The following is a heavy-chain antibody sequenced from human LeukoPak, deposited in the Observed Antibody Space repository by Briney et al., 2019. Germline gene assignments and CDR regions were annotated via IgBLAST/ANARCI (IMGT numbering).Heavy chain of an antibody. J-gene: IGHJ4*02. CDR1: GFTFSTYD. CDR2: IRYDGPKK. Sequence: PGGSLRLSCATSGFTFSTYDMHWVRQAPGKGLEWVAHIRYDGPKKRYADSVRGRGTVSRDNSEKTLYLQMNSLRAEDAAVYYCAKDRETFSSYGYFDYWGQGPLVPVSS. D-gene: IGHD2-21*01. V-gene: IGHV3-30*02. CDR3: AKDRETFSSYGYFDY.